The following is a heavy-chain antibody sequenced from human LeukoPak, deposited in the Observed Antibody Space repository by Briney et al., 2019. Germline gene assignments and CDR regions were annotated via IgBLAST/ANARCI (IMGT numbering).Heavy chain of an antibody. CDR2: ISGSGGST. CDR1: GFTFSSYA. V-gene: IGHV3-23*01. CDR3: ARARWYRQPNDY. J-gene: IGHJ4*02. Sequence: RPGGSLRLSCAASGFTFSSYAMSWVRQAPGKGLEWVSAISGSGGSTYYADSVKGRFTISRDNSKNTLYLQMNSLRAEDTAVYYCARARWYRQPNDYWGQGTLVTVSS. D-gene: IGHD4-23*01.